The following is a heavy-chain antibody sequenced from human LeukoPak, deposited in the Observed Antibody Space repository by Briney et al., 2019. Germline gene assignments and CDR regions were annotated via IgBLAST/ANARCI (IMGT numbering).Heavy chain of an antibody. CDR2: IYPDESNI. CDR3: ARRHKKSYGSGSSYYMDV. J-gene: IGHJ6*03. CDR1: GYSFPTYW. D-gene: IGHD3-10*01. V-gene: IGHV5-51*01. Sequence: GESLKISCKGSGYSFPTYWIAWVRQMPGKGLEWMGIIYPDESNIRYSPSFQGQVTISADKSISTAYLQWSSLKASDTAMYYCARRHKKSYGSGSSYYMDVWGKGTTVTVSS.